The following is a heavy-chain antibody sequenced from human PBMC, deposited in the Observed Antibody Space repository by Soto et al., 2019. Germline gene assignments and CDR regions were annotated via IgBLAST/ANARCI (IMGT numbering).Heavy chain of an antibody. Sequence: ASVNVACKASGYTFTSYGISWVRQAPGQGLEWMGWISAYNGNTNYAQKLQGRATMTTDTPTSTAYMELRSLRSDDTAVYYCARDDQLELRLSGYYYYGMDVWGQGTTVTVSS. CDR2: ISAYNGNT. D-gene: IGHD1-7*01. J-gene: IGHJ6*01. CDR3: ARDDQLELRLSGYYYYGMDV. V-gene: IGHV1-18*01. CDR1: GYTFTSYG.